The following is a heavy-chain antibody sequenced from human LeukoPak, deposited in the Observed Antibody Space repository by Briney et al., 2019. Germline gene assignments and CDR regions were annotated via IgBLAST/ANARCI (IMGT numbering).Heavy chain of an antibody. CDR3: AKERSGTGIERYFDY. D-gene: IGHD1-1*01. CDR2: IWYDGSDK. CDR1: RFTFSSYG. V-gene: IGHV3-30*02. Sequence: GGSLRLSCAASRFTFSSYGMHWVRQAPGKGLEWVTFIWYDGSDKYYADSVKGRFTISRDNSKNTLYLQMNSLRPEDTAVYYCAKERSGTGIERYFDYWGQGTLVTVSS. J-gene: IGHJ4*02.